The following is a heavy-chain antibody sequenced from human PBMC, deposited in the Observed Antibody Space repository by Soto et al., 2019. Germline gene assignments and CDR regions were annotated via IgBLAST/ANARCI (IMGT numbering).Heavy chain of an antibody. D-gene: IGHD4-17*01. CDR1: GGSISSYY. CDR2: IYYSGST. J-gene: IGHJ5*02. CDR3: ARQIGMTTVTTGWFDP. V-gene: IGHV4-59*08. Sequence: QVQLQESGPGLVKPSETLSLTCTVSGGSISSYYWSWIRQPPGKGLEWIGYIYYSGSTNYNPSLKSRVTISVDTSKNQFSLKLSSVTAADTAVYYCARQIGMTTVTTGWFDPWGQGTLVTVSS.